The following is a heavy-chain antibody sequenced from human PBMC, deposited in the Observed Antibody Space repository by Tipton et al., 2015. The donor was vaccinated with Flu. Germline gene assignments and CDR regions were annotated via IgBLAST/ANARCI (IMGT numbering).Heavy chain of an antibody. D-gene: IGHD5-24*01. J-gene: IGHJ6*02. CDR2: ISSSGKTI. V-gene: IGHV3-48*03. CDR3: ARMATITNYYYGMDV. CDR1: GFIFKSYE. Sequence: SLRLSCVASGFIFKSYEMNWVRQAPGKGLEWVSQISSSGKTIYYADSVKGRFTISRDNAKNSLYLQMNTLRTEDTAVYYCARMATITNYYYGMDVWGQGTTVTVSS.